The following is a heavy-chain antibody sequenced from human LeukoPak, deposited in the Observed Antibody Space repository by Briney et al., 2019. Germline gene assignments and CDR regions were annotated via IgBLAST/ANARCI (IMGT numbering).Heavy chain of an antibody. CDR2: IKTDGSEK. J-gene: IGHJ4*02. V-gene: IGHV3-7*01. CDR3: VSAPNSYYLDH. CDR1: GFTFTAFW. Sequence: GGSLRLSCAASGFTFTAFWMTWVRQVPGKGLEWVANIKTDGSEKYYVGSVEGRFAIYRDNTKNSLYLQMNNLRAEDPGLYYCVSAPNSYYLDHWGQGTLVTVSS.